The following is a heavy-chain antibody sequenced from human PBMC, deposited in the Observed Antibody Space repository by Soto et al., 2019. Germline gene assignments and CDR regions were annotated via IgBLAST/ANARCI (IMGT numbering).Heavy chain of an antibody. CDR3: AKRRGAGGHFDY. CDR1: GFTFSTYA. J-gene: IGHJ4*02. Sequence: EVELLESGGGLVQPEGSLRLSCAASGFTFSTYAMGWVRQAPGKGLEWVSVVSSGGGTHYADSVKVRFTVSRDNSKNTLSLQMNRLRADDTAVYYCAKRRGAGGHFDYWGQGALVTVSS. CDR2: VSSGGGT. V-gene: IGHV3-23*01. D-gene: IGHD2-15*01.